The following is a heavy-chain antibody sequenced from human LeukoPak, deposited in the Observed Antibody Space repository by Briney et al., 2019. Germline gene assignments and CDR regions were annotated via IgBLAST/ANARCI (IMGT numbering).Heavy chain of an antibody. CDR2: IKQDGGEK. Sequence: GGSLRLSCAASGFTFNSYWMTWVRQAPGKGLEWVASIKQDGGEKYYVDSVKGRFTISRDNAKSSLYLQMNSLRAEDTALYYCARHSPLWGYWGQGTLVTVSS. D-gene: IGHD7-27*01. V-gene: IGHV3-7*04. CDR3: ARHSPLWGY. CDR1: GFTFNSYW. J-gene: IGHJ4*02.